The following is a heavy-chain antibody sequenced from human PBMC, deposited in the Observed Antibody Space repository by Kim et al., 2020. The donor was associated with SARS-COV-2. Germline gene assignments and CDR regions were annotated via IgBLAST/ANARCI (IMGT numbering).Heavy chain of an antibody. CDR1: GYTFTSYY. CDR2: INPSGGST. Sequence: ASVKVSCKASGYTFTSYYMHWVRQAPGQGLEWMGIINPSGGSTSYAQKFQGRVTMTRDTSTSTVYMELSSLRSEDTAVYYCARWSVVRGVIISRFLGYWGQGTLVTVSS. CDR3: ARWSVVRGVIISRFLGY. D-gene: IGHD3-10*01. V-gene: IGHV1-46*01. J-gene: IGHJ4*02.